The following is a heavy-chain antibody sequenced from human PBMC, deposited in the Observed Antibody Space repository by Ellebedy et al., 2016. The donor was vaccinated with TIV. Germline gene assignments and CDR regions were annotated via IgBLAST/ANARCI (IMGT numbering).Heavy chain of an antibody. J-gene: IGHJ4*02. D-gene: IGHD1-20*01. CDR1: GFTFSNFD. CDR3: AKGKVDNWMDAGSLYY. CDR2: ISHDGSLK. V-gene: IGHV3-30*18. Sequence: GESLKISCAASGFTFSNFDMDWVRQAPGKGLEWVAVISHDGSLKFYADSVKGRFSISRDNSKNTLYLQMNSLRVEDTAVYYCAKGKVDNWMDAGSLYYWGQGSLVTVSS.